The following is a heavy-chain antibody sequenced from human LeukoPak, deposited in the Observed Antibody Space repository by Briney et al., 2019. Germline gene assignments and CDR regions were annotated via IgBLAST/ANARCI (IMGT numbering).Heavy chain of an antibody. CDR3: ARQGAGGRAFDI. CDR2: IYYSGST. J-gene: IGHJ3*02. V-gene: IGHV4-39*01. CDR1: DGSISSSLYY. D-gene: IGHD6-19*01. Sequence: SETLSLTCTVSDGSISSSLYYWGWIRQPPGKGLEWIGIIYYSGSTYYNPSLMSRVTISVETSKNQVSLRLSSVTAADTAVYYCARQGAGGRAFDIWGQGTMVTVSS.